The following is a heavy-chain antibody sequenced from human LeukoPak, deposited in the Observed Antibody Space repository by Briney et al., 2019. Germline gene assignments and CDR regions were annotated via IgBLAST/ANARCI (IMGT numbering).Heavy chain of an antibody. D-gene: IGHD6-13*01. CDR3: AKEGYSRGYYSYYYMDV. V-gene: IGHV3-30*18. CDR2: ISYDGSNK. CDR1: EFSVSRNN. J-gene: IGHJ6*03. Sequence: GGSLRLSCVASEFSVSRNNMNWVRQAPGKGLEWVTAISYDGSNKYYADSVKGRFTISRDNSKDTLYVQMNSLRAEDTAVYYCAKEGYSRGYYSYYYMDVWGKGTTVTVSS.